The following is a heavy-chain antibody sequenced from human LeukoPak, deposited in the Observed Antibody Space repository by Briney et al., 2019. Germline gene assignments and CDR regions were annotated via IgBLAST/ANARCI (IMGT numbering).Heavy chain of an antibody. CDR2: ISAYNGNT. CDR1: GYIFTSYG. Sequence: GASVKVSCKASGYIFTSYGITWVRQAPGQGLEWMGWISAYNGNTDYAQKVQGRLTMTTGTSTNTAYMELRSLRSDDTAVYYCARWYGNEGWFDPWGQGTLVTVSS. V-gene: IGHV1-18*01. J-gene: IGHJ5*02. D-gene: IGHD6-13*01. CDR3: ARWYGNEGWFDP.